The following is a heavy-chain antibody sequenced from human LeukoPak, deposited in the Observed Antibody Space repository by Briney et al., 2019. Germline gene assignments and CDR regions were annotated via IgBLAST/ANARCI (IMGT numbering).Heavy chain of an antibody. V-gene: IGHV3-30*18. CDR2: ISYDGSNK. CDR3: AKDRAPDTAMALYYYYYGMDV. J-gene: IGHJ6*02. D-gene: IGHD5-18*01. Sequence: GGSLRLSCAASGFTFSSYGMHWVRQAPGKGLEWVAVISYDGSNKYYADSVKGRFTIPRDNSKNTLYLQMNSLRAEDTAVYYCAKDRAPDTAMALYYYYYGMDVWGQGTTVTVSS. CDR1: GFTFSSYG.